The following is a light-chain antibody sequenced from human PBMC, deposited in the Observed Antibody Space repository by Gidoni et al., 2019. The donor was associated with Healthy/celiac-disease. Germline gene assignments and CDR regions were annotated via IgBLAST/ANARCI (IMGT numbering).Light chain of an antibody. CDR3: QQSYSTPRT. CDR1: QSISSY. J-gene: IGKJ3*01. Sequence: DIQMTQHPSSLSASVGDRVTITCRASQSISSYLNWYQQKPGKAPKLLIYAASSWQSGVPSRFSGSGSGTDFTLTISSLQPEDFATYHCQQSYSTPRTFGPGTKVDIK. CDR2: AAS. V-gene: IGKV1-39*01.